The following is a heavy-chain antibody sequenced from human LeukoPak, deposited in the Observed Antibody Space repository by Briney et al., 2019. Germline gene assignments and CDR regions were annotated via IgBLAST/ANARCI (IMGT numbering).Heavy chain of an antibody. D-gene: IGHD6-13*01. CDR3: ARRSAGTGFDY. CDR1: GGSIRSSGYY. Sequence: SETLSLTCTDSGGSIRSSGYYWGWIRQPPGKGLDWIGIIHYSGTTYYNPSLQSRVTMSVDTSMTQVSLKVTSVTAADTAVYYCARRSAGTGFDYWGQGSLVTVSS. J-gene: IGHJ4*02. CDR2: IHYSGTT. V-gene: IGHV4-39*01.